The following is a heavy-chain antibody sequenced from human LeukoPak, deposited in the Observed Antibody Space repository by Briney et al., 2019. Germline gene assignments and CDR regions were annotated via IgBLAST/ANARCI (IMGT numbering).Heavy chain of an antibody. CDR1: GFTFSSYE. Sequence: QPGGSLRLSCAASGFTFSSYEMTWVRQAPGKGLEWASYISSSGSTIYYADSVKGRFTISRDNAKNSLYLQMNSLRAEDTAVYYCARGRGSGWRGSYFDYWGQGTLVTVSS. CDR3: ARGRGSGWRGSYFDY. CDR2: ISSSGSTI. V-gene: IGHV3-48*03. D-gene: IGHD3-16*01. J-gene: IGHJ4*02.